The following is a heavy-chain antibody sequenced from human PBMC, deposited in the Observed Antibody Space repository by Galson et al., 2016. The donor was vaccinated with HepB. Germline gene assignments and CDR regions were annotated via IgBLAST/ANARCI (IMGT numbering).Heavy chain of an antibody. D-gene: IGHD4/OR15-4a*01. J-gene: IGHJ4*02. CDR3: ARGGTMMLALATLDY. CDR1: GGSFSDYS. CDR2: IIPLFERT. V-gene: IGHV1-69*13. Sequence: SVKVSCKASGGSFSDYSINWVRQAPGQGLEWVGGIIPLFERTTYAQEFQGRVSISADGSTSTAYMELSSLRLEDTAVYYCARGGTMMLALATLDYWGQGTLCTGS.